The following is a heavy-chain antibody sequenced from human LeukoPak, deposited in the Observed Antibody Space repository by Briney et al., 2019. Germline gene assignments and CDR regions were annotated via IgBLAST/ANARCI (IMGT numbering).Heavy chain of an antibody. J-gene: IGHJ5*02. CDR2: ISSSSSYI. CDR3: ARDLCGGDCYPNWFDP. CDR1: GFTFSSYS. Sequence: GSLRLSCAASGFTFSSYSMNWVRQAPGKGLEWVPSISSSSSYIYYADSVKGRFTISRDNAKNSLYLQMNSLRAEDTAVYYCARDLCGGDCYPNWFDPWGQGTLVTVSS. D-gene: IGHD2-21*02. V-gene: IGHV3-21*01.